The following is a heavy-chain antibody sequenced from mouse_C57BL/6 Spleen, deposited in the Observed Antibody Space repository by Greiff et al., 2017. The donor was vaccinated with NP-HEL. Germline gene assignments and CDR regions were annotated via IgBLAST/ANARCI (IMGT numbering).Heavy chain of an antibody. CDR3: FPISNYAMYY. CDR2: IRSKSSNYAT. Sequence: EVQLVESGGGLVQPKGSLKLSCAASGFTFNTYAMHWVRQVPGKGLEWVARIRSKSSNYATYYADSVKERFTISRDDSQSMLYLQMNNLKTEDTAIDYGFPISNYAMYYWGQGTSVTVSS. J-gene: IGHJ4*01. CDR1: GFTFNTYA. V-gene: IGHV10-3*01.